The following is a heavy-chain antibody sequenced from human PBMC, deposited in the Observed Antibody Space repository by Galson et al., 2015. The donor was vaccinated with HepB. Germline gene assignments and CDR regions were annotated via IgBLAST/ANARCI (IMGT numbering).Heavy chain of an antibody. D-gene: IGHD2-21*01. J-gene: IGHJ6*02. CDR1: GLIFSNFG. CDR3: VSACGGDCYGLDV. Sequence: SLRLSCAASGLIFSNFGMHWVRQAPGKGLEWVAVIWCDGSQKYYADSVRGRFTISRDNSKNTVHLQTNSLRVEDTAVYYCVSACGGDCYGLDVWGQGTTVTVSS. V-gene: IGHV3-33*01. CDR2: IWCDGSQK.